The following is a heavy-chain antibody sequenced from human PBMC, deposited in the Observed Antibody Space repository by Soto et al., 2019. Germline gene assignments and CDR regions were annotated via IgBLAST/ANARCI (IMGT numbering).Heavy chain of an antibody. V-gene: IGHV1-2*02. J-gene: IGHJ4*02. CDR3: ARSVSFITPRPDY. Sequence: QVQLVQSGAEVKKTGASVRVSCKASGYTFTDYYMHWVRQAHGQGLECMGWINPNNGDTNYAQKFQGRVTMTRDTSSSTAYLEVSRLRSDDTALYYCARSVSFITPRPDYWGQGTQVTVSS. D-gene: IGHD3-10*01. CDR1: GYTFTDYY. CDR2: INPNNGDT.